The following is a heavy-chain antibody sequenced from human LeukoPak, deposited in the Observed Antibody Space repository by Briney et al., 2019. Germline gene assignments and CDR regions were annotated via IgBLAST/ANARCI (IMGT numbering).Heavy chain of an antibody. Sequence: GGSLRLSCAASGFTFSSYSMNWVRQAPGKGLEWVSSISSSSSYIYYADSVKGRFTISRDNAKNTLYLQMNSLRAEDTAVYYCARDGYSSSFYLDYWGQGTLVTVSS. CDR2: ISSSSSYI. J-gene: IGHJ4*02. D-gene: IGHD6-6*01. CDR1: GFTFSSYS. V-gene: IGHV3-21*01. CDR3: ARDGYSSSFYLDY.